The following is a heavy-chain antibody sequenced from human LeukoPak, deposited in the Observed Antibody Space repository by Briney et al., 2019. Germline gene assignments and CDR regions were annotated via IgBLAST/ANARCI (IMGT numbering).Heavy chain of an antibody. CDR3: ARDYDSSGEVDY. CDR1: GYTFTGHY. V-gene: IGHV1-2*02. D-gene: IGHD3-22*01. Sequence: ASVKVSCKASGYTFTGHYMHWVRQAPGQGLEWMGWINPKNAGTNFAQRFQGRVTMTRDTSISTVYMELSRLRSDDTAVYYCARDYDSSGEVDYWGQGTLVTVSS. CDR2: INPKNAGT. J-gene: IGHJ4*02.